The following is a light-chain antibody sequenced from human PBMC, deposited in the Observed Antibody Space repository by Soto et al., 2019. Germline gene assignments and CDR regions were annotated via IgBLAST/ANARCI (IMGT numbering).Light chain of an antibody. CDR1: QSLLHTDGYNY. J-gene: IGKJ4*01. Sequence: DIVMTQSPLSLPVTPGEPASISCRSSQSLLHTDGYNYLDWYLQKPGQSPQLLIYLGSNRASGVPDRLSGSGSGTDFTLKISRVEAEDVGVYYCMQALQTPLTFGGGTKVELK. V-gene: IGKV2-28*01. CDR2: LGS. CDR3: MQALQTPLT.